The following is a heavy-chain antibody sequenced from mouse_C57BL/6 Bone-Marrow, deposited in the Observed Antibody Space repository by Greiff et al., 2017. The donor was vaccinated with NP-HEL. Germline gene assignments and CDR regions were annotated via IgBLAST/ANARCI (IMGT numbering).Heavy chain of an antibody. D-gene: IGHD4-1*01. CDR3: APRTGTYGFAC. J-gene: IGHJ3*01. CDR2: IWGDGSA. CDR1: GFSLTSDG. V-gene: IGHV2-3*01. Sequence: QVQLKQSGPGLVAPSQSLSITCTVSGFSLTSDGVSWVRQPPGQGLEWLGVIWGDGSANYHSALISRLTISKDNSTTQVFLQLLSLPTSDTATYYCAPRTGTYGFACWGQGTLVTVS.